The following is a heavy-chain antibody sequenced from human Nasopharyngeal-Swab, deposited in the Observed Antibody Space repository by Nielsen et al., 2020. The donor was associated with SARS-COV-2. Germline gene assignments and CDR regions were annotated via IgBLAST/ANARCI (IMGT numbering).Heavy chain of an antibody. CDR3: ARGFYYGSGSQGFDY. CDR2: ISSSSSYI. Sequence: WIRQAPGKGLEWVSSISSSSSYIYYADSVKGRFTISRDNAKNSLYLQMNSLRAEDTAVYYCARGFYYGSGSQGFDYWGQGTLVTVSS. D-gene: IGHD3-10*01. V-gene: IGHV3-21*01. J-gene: IGHJ4*02.